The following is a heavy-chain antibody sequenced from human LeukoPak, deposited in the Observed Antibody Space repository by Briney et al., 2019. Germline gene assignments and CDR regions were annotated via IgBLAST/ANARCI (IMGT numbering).Heavy chain of an antibody. J-gene: IGHJ4*02. V-gene: IGHV1-18*01. Sequence: GASVKVSCKASGYTFTSYGISWVRQAPGQGLEWMGWISAYNGNTNYAQKLQGRVTMTTDTSTSTAYMELRSLRSDDTAVYYCAREWLPRIAAVLFDYWGQGTLVTVSS. D-gene: IGHD6-13*01. CDR3: AREWLPRIAAVLFDY. CDR2: ISAYNGNT. CDR1: GYTFTSYG.